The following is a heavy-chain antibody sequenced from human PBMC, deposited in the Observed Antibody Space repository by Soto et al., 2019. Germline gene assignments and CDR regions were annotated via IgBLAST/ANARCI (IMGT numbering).Heavy chain of an antibody. V-gene: IGHV3-7*01. D-gene: IGHD1-1*01. CDR1: GFIFRRYL. Sequence: PWGPLRLSCSASGFIFRRYLMAWVRQDPGKGLEWVATIKLDGREKNYMDSVEGRFTISRDEVDNSMSLQMSRLRGEDTAVYFCVREFDGYGRSECWGMGKTVTISS. J-gene: IGHJ6*04. CDR3: VREFDGYGRSEC. CDR2: IKLDGREK.